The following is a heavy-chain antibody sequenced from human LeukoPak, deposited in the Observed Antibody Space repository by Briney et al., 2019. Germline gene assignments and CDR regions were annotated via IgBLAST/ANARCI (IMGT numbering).Heavy chain of an antibody. Sequence: SETLSLTCTVSGGSISSSSYYWGWIRQPPGKGLEWIGSIYYCGSTYYNPSLKSRVTISVDTSKNQFSLKLSSVTAADTAVYYCARLIQDYYDSSGYYPFFDYWGQGTLVTVSS. CDR3: ARLIQDYYDSSGYYPFFDY. V-gene: IGHV4-39*07. D-gene: IGHD3-22*01. CDR2: IYYCGST. CDR1: GGSISSSSYY. J-gene: IGHJ4*02.